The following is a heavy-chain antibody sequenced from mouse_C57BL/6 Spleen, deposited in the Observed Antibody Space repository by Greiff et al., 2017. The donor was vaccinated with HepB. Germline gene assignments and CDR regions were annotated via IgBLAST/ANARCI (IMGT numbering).Heavy chain of an antibody. V-gene: IGHV1-19*01. J-gene: IGHJ4*01. CDR3: ARLSYGMDY. CDR1: GYTFTDYY. CDR2: INPYNGGT. Sequence: VQLKQSGPVLVKPGASVKMSCKASGYTFTDYYMNWVKQSHGKSLEWIGVINPYNGGTSYNQKFKGKATLTVDKSSSTAYMELNSLTSEDSAVYYCARLSYGMDYWGQGTSVTVSS.